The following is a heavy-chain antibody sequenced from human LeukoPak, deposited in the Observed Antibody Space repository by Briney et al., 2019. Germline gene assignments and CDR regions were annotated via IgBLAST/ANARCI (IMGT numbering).Heavy chain of an antibody. CDR1: GGTFSSYS. J-gene: IGHJ4*02. Sequence: GASVKVSCKASGGTFSSYSISWVRQAPGQGLEWMGWMNPNSGNTGYAQKFQGRVTMTRNTSISTAYMELSSLRSEDTAVYYCARGISLDGSGSYYSDVGQYWGQGTLVTVSS. D-gene: IGHD3-10*01. CDR3: ARGISLDGSGSYYSDVGQY. V-gene: IGHV1-8*02. CDR2: MNPNSGNT.